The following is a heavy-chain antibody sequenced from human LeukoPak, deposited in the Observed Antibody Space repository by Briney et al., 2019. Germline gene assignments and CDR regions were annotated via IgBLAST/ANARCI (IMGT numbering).Heavy chain of an antibody. D-gene: IGHD5-12*01. V-gene: IGHV3-43*02. J-gene: IGHJ5*02. CDR3: AKDRGYEVVFDP. Sequence: PGGSLRLSWAASEINFSTYNMNWVRQAQGKGLEWVGLISGDGDRTSYADSVKGGLTFSREKDKNSLYLKMNRVRVEDTALYYCAKDRGYEVVFDPWGQGTRVAVSS. CDR2: ISGDGDRT. CDR1: EINFSTYN.